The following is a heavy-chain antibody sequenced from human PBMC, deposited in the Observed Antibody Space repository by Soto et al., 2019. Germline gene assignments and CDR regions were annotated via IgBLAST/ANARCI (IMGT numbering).Heavy chain of an antibody. J-gene: IGHJ4*02. CDR3: ATAVSESIRYFDN. CDR1: GFNFSFYS. D-gene: IGHD1-26*01. V-gene: IGHV3-23*01. CDR2: ITGSGITT. Sequence: PGGSLRLSCATSGFNFSFYSMTWVRQAPGKGLEWVSLITGSGITTYYADSVKGRFTISRDNSKNTLYLQMNSLRAEDTAVYYCATAVSESIRYFDNWGQGTLVTVSS.